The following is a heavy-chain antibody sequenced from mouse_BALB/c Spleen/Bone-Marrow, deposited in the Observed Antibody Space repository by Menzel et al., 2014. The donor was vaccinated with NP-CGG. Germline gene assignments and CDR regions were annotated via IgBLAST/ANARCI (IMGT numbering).Heavy chain of an antibody. CDR3: ARSGTDYAMDY. J-gene: IGHJ4*01. Sequence: VQLQQSGPDLVAPSQSLSLTCTVSGFSLTSYGLHWVRQPPGKGLEWLGVIWSDGSTTYNSALKSRLSISKDNSKRQVLLKMNSLQTGDTAMYYCARSGTDYAMDYWGQGTSVTVSS. V-gene: IGHV2-6-2*01. D-gene: IGHD4-1*01. CDR2: IWSDGST. CDR1: GFSLTSYG.